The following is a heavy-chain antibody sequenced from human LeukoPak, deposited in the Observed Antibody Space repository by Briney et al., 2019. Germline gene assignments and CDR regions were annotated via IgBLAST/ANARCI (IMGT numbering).Heavy chain of an antibody. CDR3: ARDFTKTASPDAFDF. Sequence: SETLSLTCAVSGGSISSNNWWTWIRQHPGKGLEWIGYIHNSGGTAYIPSLRSRVSISLDTSLNQFSLTLHSVTAADTAVYYCARDFTKTASPDAFDFWGQGTLVVVSS. D-gene: IGHD1-1*01. J-gene: IGHJ3*01. CDR2: IHNSGGT. V-gene: IGHV4-31*11. CDR1: GGSISSNNW.